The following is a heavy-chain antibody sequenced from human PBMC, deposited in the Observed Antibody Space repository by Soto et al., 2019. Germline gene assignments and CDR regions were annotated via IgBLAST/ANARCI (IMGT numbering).Heavy chain of an antibody. J-gene: IGHJ4*02. CDR3: ATDLHHGSNGIDY. V-gene: IGHV3-30*03. CDR1: GLKFSDFG. CDR2: ISHDGINK. D-gene: IGHD1-26*01. Sequence: GGSLRLSCAASGLKFSDFGIHWVRQAPGKGLEWVTVISHDGINKYYVDSVRGRFTISRDNSNNRVYLQTNSLRAEDTAVYYCATDLHHGSNGIDYWGQGTLVTVSS.